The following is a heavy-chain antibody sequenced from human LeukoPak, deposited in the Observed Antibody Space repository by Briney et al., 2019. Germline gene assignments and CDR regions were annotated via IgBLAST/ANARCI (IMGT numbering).Heavy chain of an antibody. CDR2: ISWNSGSI. V-gene: IGHV3-9*01. Sequence: PGGSLRLSCAASGFTFDDYAMRWVRQAPGKGLEWVSGISWNSGSIGYADSVKGRFTISRDNAKNSLYLQMNSLRAEDTALYYCAKGGGRWQDVFDIWGQGAMVTVSS. J-gene: IGHJ3*02. D-gene: IGHD5-24*01. CDR3: AKGGGRWQDVFDI. CDR1: GFTFDDYA.